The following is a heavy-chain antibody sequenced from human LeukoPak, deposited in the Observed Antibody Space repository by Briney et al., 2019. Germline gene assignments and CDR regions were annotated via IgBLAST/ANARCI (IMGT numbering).Heavy chain of an antibody. CDR1: GFTVTGNY. CDR2: IYTGGAT. J-gene: IGHJ6*04. D-gene: IGHD2-21*02. V-gene: IGHV3-53*01. CDR3: ARDREVVTAKAQMDV. Sequence: GESLRLSCAASGFTVTGNYMSWVRQAPGKGLEWVSTIYTGGATYYADSVKGRFTISRDNSKNTLYLQMTSLRAEDTAVYYCARDREVVTAKAQMDVWGKGTTVTVSS.